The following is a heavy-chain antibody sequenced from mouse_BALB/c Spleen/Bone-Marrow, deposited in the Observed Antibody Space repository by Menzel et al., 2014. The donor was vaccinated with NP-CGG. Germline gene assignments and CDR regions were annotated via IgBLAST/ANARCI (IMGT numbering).Heavy chain of an antibody. CDR1: GYRFTSYY. Sequence: QVQLQQSGPELVKSGASAKISCKASGYRFTSYYIHWVKQRPGQGLEWIGWIFPVSVNNKYNEKFKGKTTLTADTSSSTAYMQLSSLTSEDSAVYFCARGKDAMDYWGQGTSVTVSS. CDR2: IFPVSVNN. J-gene: IGHJ4*01. CDR3: ARGKDAMDY. V-gene: IGHV1-66*01.